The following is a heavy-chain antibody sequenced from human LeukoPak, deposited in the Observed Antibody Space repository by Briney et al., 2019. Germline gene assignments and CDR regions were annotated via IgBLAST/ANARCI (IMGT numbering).Heavy chain of an antibody. CDR1: GGSISSGGYS. CDR3: ARAGPDAFDI. CDR2: IYHSGST. V-gene: IGHV4-30-2*01. Sequence: TLSLTCAVSGGSISSGGYSWSWIRQPPGKGLEWIGYIYHSGSTYYNPSLKSRVTISVDRSKNQFSLKLSSVTAADTAVYYCARAGPDAFDIWGQGTMVTVSS. J-gene: IGHJ3*02.